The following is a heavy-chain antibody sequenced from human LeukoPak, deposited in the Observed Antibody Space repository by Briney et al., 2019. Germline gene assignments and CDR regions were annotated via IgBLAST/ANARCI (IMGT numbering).Heavy chain of an antibody. CDR3: ARDRAPALRTYYYYGMDV. V-gene: IGHV3-21*01. CDR2: ISSSRSYI. CDR1: GFTFCSYS. J-gene: IGHJ6*02. Sequence: PGGSLRLSCAASGFTFCSYSMNWVRQAPGKGLEWVSPISSSRSYIYYADSVKGRFTISRDNAKNSLYLQMNSLRAEDTAVYYCARDRAPALRTYYYYGMDVWGQGTTVTVSS. D-gene: IGHD3-10*01.